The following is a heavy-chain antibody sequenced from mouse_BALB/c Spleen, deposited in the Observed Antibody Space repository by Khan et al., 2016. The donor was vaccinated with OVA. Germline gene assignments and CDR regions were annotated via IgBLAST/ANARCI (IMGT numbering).Heavy chain of an antibody. D-gene: IGHD2-1*01. V-gene: IGHV3-2*02. J-gene: IGHJ1*01. CDR3: ARRAEIYYGYFDV. CDR2: ISYSGST. Sequence: EVQLQESGPGLVKPSQSLSLTCTVTGYSITSDYAWNWIRQFPGNKLEWMGYISYSGSTSYNPSLKSRISITRDTSKNQFFLQLNSGTTEDTATYYCARRAEIYYGYFDVWGAGTTVTVSS. CDR1: GYSITSDYA.